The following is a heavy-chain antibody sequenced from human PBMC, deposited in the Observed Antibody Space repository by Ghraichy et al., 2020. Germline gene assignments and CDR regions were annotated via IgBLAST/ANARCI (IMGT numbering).Heavy chain of an antibody. CDR1: GDSVSSNSAA. J-gene: IGHJ6*02. D-gene: IGHD5-12*01. CDR2: TYYRSKWYN. V-gene: IGHV6-1*01. Sequence: SQTLSLTCAISGDSVSSNSAAWNWIRQSPSRGLEWLGRTYYRSKWYNDYGASVKSRITINPDTSKNQFSLQLNSVTPEDTAVYYCAREKWLRSNSYYGMDVWGQGTTVTVSS. CDR3: AREKWLRSNSYYGMDV.